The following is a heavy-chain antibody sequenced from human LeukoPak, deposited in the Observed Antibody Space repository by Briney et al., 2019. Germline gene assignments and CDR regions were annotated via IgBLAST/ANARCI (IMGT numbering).Heavy chain of an antibody. Sequence: SETLSLTCTVSGVSISSSDYYWGWIRQPPGKGLEWIGSLYSGGLTYYNPSLKSRVTISVDTSKNQFSLKVTSVTAADTAVYSCASGGYSSGWYRSFDIWGQWTVVTVSS. D-gene: IGHD6-19*01. V-gene: IGHV4-39*01. CDR1: GVSISSSDYY. J-gene: IGHJ3*02. CDR3: ASGGYSSGWYRSFDI. CDR2: LYSGGLT.